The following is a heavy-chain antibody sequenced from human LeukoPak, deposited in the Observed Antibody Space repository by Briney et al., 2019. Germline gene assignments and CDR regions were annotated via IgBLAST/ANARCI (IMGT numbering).Heavy chain of an antibody. Sequence: PSETLSLTCTVSGGSISSYYWSWIRQPPGKGLEWIGYIYYSGSTNYNPSLKSRVTISVDTSKNQFSLKLSSVTAADTAVYYCARFITMVRGVIIMVFDYWGQGTLVTVSS. CDR1: GGSISSYY. V-gene: IGHV4-59*12. CDR2: IYYSGST. D-gene: IGHD3-10*01. J-gene: IGHJ4*02. CDR3: ARFITMVRGVIIMVFDY.